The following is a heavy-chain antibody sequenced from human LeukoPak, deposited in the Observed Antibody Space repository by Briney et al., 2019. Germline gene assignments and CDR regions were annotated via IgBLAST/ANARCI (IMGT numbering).Heavy chain of an antibody. CDR3: ARDFGYGDYFFDD. CDR2: INHSGST. J-gene: IGHJ4*02. D-gene: IGHD2-21*02. Sequence: SETLSLTCAVYGGSFGDFYWNWIRQPPGKGLEWIGEINHSGSTHYNPSLKSRVTMSVDTSKNQFSLKLSSVTAADTAVYYCARDFGYGDYFFDDWGQGTLVTVSS. CDR1: GGSFGDFY. V-gene: IGHV4-34*01.